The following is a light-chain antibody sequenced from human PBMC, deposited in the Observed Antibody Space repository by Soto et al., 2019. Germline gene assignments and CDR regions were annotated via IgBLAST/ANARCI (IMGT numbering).Light chain of an antibody. J-gene: IGKJ2*01. Sequence: DIQMTQSPATLSASLGDRATLTCRASQSVSSWLAWYQQKPGKAPKLLFYDASTLASGVPARFSGSGSGTEFTLSISSLQPEDFATYYCQQYNNYSYTFGQGTKLEIK. CDR3: QQYNNYSYT. V-gene: IGKV1-5*01. CDR2: DAS. CDR1: QSVSSW.